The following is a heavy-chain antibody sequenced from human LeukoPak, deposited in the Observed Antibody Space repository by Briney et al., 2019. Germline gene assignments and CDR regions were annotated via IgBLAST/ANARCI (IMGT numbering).Heavy chain of an antibody. V-gene: IGHV1-69*06. D-gene: IGHD4-17*01. CDR3: ARAKDYGDYVHRLWYFDL. J-gene: IGHJ2*01. CDR2: IIPIFGTA. CDR1: GGTFSSYA. Sequence: SVKVSCKASGGTFSSYAISWVRQAPGQGLEWMGGIIPIFGTANYAQKFQGRVTITADKSTSTAYMELSSLRSEDTAVYYCARAKDYGDYVHRLWYFDLWGRGALVTVSS.